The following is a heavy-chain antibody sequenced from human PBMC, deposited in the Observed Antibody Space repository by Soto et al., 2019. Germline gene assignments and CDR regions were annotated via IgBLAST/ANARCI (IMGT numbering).Heavy chain of an antibody. CDR3: ARRVTILGVVIIYRGMDV. D-gene: IGHD3-3*01. CDR2: INHSGST. J-gene: IGHJ6*02. Sequence: PSETLSLTCAVYGGSFSGYYWSWIRQPPGKGLEWIGEINHSGSTNYNPSLKSRVTISVDTFKNQFSLKLSSVTAADTAVYYCARRVTILGVVIIYRGMDVSGQGTTVTGSS. CDR1: GGSFSGYY. V-gene: IGHV4-34*01.